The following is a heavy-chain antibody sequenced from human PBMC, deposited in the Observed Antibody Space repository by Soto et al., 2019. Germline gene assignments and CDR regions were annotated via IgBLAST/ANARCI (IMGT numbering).Heavy chain of an antibody. CDR3: ARLSEGIDQLLPRAVAVAGSTGAFDI. Sequence: GESLKISCKGSGYSFTSYWIGWVRQMPGKGLEWMGIIYPGDSDTRYSPSFQGQVTISADKSISTAYLQWSSLKASDTAMYYCARLSEGIDQLLPRAVAVAGSTGAFDIWGQGTMVTVSS. CDR1: GYSFTSYW. V-gene: IGHV5-51*01. D-gene: IGHD6-19*01. J-gene: IGHJ3*02. CDR2: IYPGDSDT.